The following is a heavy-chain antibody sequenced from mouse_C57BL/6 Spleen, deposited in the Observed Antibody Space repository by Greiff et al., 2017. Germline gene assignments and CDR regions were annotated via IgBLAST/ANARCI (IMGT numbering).Heavy chain of an antibody. V-gene: IGHV1-82*01. D-gene: IGHD2-5*01. CDR2: IYPGDGDT. CDR1: GYAFSSSW. Sequence: QVQLKQSGPELVKPGASVKISCKASGYAFSSSWMNWVKQRPGKGLEWIGRIYPGDGDTNYNGKFKGKATLTADKSSSTAYMQLSSLTSEDSAVYFCARSDYSNCFDYWGQGTTLTVSS. CDR3: ARSDYSNCFDY. J-gene: IGHJ2*01.